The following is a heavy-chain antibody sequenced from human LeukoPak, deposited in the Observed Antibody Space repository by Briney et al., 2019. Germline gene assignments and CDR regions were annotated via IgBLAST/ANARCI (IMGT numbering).Heavy chain of an antibody. D-gene: IGHD3-22*01. CDR2: IKQDGSDK. CDR3: TYYYDSSGYSPPFDY. J-gene: IGHJ4*02. V-gene: IGHV3-7*03. CDR1: GFTFSSYA. Sequence: PGGSLRLSCAASGFTFSSYAMTWVRQAPGKGLEWLANIKQDGSDKYYVDSVKGRFTISRDNAKNALYLQMNSLKTEDTAVYYCTYYYDSSGYSPPFDYWGQGTLVTVSS.